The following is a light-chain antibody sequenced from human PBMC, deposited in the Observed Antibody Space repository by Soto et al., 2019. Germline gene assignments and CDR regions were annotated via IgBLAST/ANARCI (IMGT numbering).Light chain of an antibody. V-gene: IGKV3-20*01. CDR1: QSVSSSY. CDR3: QQYGSSSRYT. J-gene: IGKJ2*01. Sequence: EIVLTQSPGTLSLSPGERATLSCRASQSVSSSYLAWYQQKPGQAPRLLIYGASSRATGIPDRFSGSGSGTDITLTISRVEPEDFAVYYGQQYGSSSRYTFGQGTKLEIK. CDR2: GAS.